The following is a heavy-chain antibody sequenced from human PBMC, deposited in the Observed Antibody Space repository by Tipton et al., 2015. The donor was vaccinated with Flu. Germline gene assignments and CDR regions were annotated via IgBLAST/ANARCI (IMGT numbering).Heavy chain of an antibody. J-gene: IGHJ1*01. D-gene: IGHD2-21*01. CDR1: GFSFSSYW. Sequence: SLRLSCAASGFSFSSYWMHWIRQDARKGLMWVSRISSDGTSIKYADSVQGRFIISRDNAKKTVYLQMNGLRVDDSAVYYCVRRGDVAEYFQQWGQGTLVTVSS. CDR3: VRRGDVAEYFQQ. CDR2: ISSDGTSI. V-gene: IGHV3-74*03.